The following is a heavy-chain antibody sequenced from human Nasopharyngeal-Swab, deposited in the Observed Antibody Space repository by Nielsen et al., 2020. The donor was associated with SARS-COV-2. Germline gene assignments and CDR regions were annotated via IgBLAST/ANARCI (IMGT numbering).Heavy chain of an antibody. Sequence: GGSLRLSCRTSGYSFTTKWIGWVRQMPGKGLEWVGSIYPGDSDTRYSPSVQGQVTISADKSISTAYLQRSTLKASDTAIYYCARGPRYFDLWGRGTLVTVSS. CDR1: GYSFTTKW. J-gene: IGHJ2*01. D-gene: IGHD2-15*01. CDR3: ARGPRYFDL. V-gene: IGHV5-51*01. CDR2: IYPGDSDT.